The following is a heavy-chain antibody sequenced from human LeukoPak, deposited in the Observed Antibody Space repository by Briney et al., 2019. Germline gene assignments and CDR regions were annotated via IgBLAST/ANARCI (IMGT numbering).Heavy chain of an antibody. V-gene: IGHV3-23*01. CDR2: LRGNGDT. Sequence: PGGSLRLSCAASGFSFSDWAMSWVREAPARGLEWVSSLRGNGDTFYAESVKGRFTLSRDESRNMVFLHLNKLRVEDTAIYYCAKASWVSNVDAVLWGQGTVVTVSS. D-gene: IGHD1-1*01. CDR1: GFSFSDWA. J-gene: IGHJ4*02. CDR3: AKASWVSNVDAVL.